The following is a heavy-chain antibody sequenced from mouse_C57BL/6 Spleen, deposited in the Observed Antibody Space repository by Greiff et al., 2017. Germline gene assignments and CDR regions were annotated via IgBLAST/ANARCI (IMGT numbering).Heavy chain of an antibody. CDR3: TRAPTGGYFDY. Sequence: EVQVVESGEGLVKPGGSLKLSCAASGFTFSSYAMSWVRQTPEKRLEWVAYISSGGDYIYYADTVKGRFTISRDNARNTLYLQMSSLKSEDTAMYYCTRAPTGGYFDYWGQGTTLTVSS. J-gene: IGHJ2*01. CDR1: GFTFSSYA. CDR2: ISSGGDYI. D-gene: IGHD1-1*01. V-gene: IGHV5-9-1*02.